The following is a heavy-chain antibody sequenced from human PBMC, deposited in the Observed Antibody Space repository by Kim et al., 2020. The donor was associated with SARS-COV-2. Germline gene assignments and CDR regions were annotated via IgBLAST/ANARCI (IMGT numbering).Heavy chain of an antibody. Sequence: SETLSLTCAVYGGSFSGYYWSWIRQPPGKGLEWIGEINHSGSTNYNPSLKSRVTISVDTSKNQFSLKLSSVTAADTAVYYCATLQWLRGRRKSRLDSGYFDLWGRGTLVTVSS. D-gene: IGHD5-12*01. CDR3: ATLQWLRGRRKSRLDSGYFDL. CDR2: INHSGST. J-gene: IGHJ2*01. V-gene: IGHV4-34*01. CDR1: GGSFSGYY.